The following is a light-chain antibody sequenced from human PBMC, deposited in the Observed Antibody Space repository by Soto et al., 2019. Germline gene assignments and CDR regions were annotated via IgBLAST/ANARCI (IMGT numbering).Light chain of an antibody. J-gene: IGKJ4*01. CDR1: QGIRNY. CDR3: QKYNIAPLT. Sequence: DIQMTQSPSSLSASVGDRVTITCRASQGIRNYLAWYQQKPGKVPKLLIYAASTLQSGVPSRFSGSGSGTDFTLTISSLQPEDVATYYCQKYNIAPLTFGGGTKVEIK. CDR2: AAS. V-gene: IGKV1-27*01.